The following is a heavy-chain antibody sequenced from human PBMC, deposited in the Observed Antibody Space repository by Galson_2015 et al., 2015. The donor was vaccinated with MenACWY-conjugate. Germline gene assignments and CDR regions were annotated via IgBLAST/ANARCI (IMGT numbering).Heavy chain of an antibody. CDR1: GFSVSSEY. CDR3: ARGSGDSSGHPSS. V-gene: IGHV3-53*01. CDR2: VYRDGKT. J-gene: IGHJ5*02. D-gene: IGHD3-22*01. Sequence: SLSLSCAASGFSVSSEYMSWVRQAPGKGLEWVSIVYRDGKTFSADSVQGRFIISRDNSKNTLYLQMNSLTAEDPAVYYCARGSGDSSGHPSSWGQGTLVTVSS.